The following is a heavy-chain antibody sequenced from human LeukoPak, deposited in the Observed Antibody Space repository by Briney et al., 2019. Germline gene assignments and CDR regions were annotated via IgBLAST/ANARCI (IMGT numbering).Heavy chain of an antibody. V-gene: IGHV4-38-2*01. CDR3: ASGHYDDYFDY. CDR2: IFQSGNT. D-gene: IGHD3-3*01. CDR1: GPSSTSVYY. Sequence: PSETLSLTCAVSGPSSTSVYYWAWIRQPPGKGLEWVGSIFQSGNTYYTPSLKTRVSISMDKSENHFSLRLTSVTAADTATYYCASGHYDDYFDYWGQGAPVIVSS. J-gene: IGHJ4*02.